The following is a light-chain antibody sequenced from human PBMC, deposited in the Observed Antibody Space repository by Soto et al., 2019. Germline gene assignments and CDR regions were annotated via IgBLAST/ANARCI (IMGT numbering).Light chain of an antibody. V-gene: IGLV2-14*01. CDR2: EVN. Sequence: SVLAQHTCMSGCPGQSMSSVGTGTSSDIGAYDYVSWFQQHPGKAPKLMISEVNNRPSGVSNRFSGSKSGNTAYLTISGPQVENAAESFCLSFPTTRTPVFGTQTKVTVL. J-gene: IGLJ1*01. CDR3: LSFPTTRTPV. CDR1: SSDIGAYDY.